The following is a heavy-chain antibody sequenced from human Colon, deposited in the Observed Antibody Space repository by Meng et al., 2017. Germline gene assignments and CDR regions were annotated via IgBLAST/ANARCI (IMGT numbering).Heavy chain of an antibody. CDR1: GGAFSGYY. CDR3: ARVRITIFGVVSTFDY. Sequence: QGQLRQGGAGVLKPWEALSLHCAVYGGAFSGYYWSWIRQPPWKGLEWIGEINHSGSTNYNPSLKSRVTISVDTSKNQFSLKLSSVTAADTAVYYCARVRITIFGVVSTFDYWGQGTLVTVSS. J-gene: IGHJ4*02. D-gene: IGHD3-3*01. CDR2: INHSGST. V-gene: IGHV4-34*01.